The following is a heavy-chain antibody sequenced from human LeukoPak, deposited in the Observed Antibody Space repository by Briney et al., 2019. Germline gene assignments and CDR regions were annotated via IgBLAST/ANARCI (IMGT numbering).Heavy chain of an antibody. CDR2: ISYDGSNK. V-gene: IGHV3-30*18. CDR1: GFTFSSYG. D-gene: IGHD6-19*01. J-gene: IGHJ4*02. CDR3: AKDIGRGWYLLYFDY. Sequence: GGSLRLSCAASGFTFSSYGMHWVRQAPGKGLEWVAVISYDGSNKYYADSVKGRFTISRDNSKNTLYLQMSSLRAEDTAVYYCAKDIGRGWYLLYFDYWGQGTLVTVSS.